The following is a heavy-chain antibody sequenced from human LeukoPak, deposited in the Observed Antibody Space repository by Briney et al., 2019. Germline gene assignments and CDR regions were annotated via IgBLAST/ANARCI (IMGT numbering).Heavy chain of an antibody. Sequence: SISSSSSYIYYAASVKGRFTISRDNAKNSLYLQMNSLRAEDTAVYYCARDVYYYDSSGSLWGQGTLVTVSS. CDR2: ISSSSSYI. CDR3: ARDVYYYDSSGSL. D-gene: IGHD3-22*01. J-gene: IGHJ4*02. V-gene: IGHV3-21*01.